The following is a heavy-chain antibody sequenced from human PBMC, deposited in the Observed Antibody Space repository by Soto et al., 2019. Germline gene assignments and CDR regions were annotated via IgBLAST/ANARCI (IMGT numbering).Heavy chain of an antibody. D-gene: IGHD2-2*01. CDR1: GGSISTYY. CDR3: ARGGMVIIPTAKAFDY. J-gene: IGHJ4*02. Sequence: PSETLSLTCTVSGGSISTYYWSWIRQPAGKGLEWIGRIYASGSTNYNPSLKSRVTMSVATSKNQFSLKLSSVTAADTAVYYCARGGMVIIPTAKAFDYWGQGTLVPVSS. CDR2: IYASGST. V-gene: IGHV4-4*07.